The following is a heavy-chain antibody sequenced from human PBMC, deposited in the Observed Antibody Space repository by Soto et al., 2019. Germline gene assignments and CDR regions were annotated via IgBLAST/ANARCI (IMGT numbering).Heavy chain of an antibody. Sequence: GGSLRLSCAASGFTVSSNYMSWVRQAPGKGLEWVSVIYSGGSTYYADSVKGRFTISRDNSKNTLYLQMNSLRAEDTAVYYCARTYYYDSSGYHIDYWGQGTLVTVSS. J-gene: IGHJ4*02. CDR3: ARTYYYDSSGYHIDY. V-gene: IGHV3-53*01. CDR2: IYSGGST. CDR1: GFTVSSNY. D-gene: IGHD3-22*01.